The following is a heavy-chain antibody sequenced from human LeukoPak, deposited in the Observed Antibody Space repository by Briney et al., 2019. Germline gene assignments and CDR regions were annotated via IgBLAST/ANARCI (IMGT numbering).Heavy chain of an antibody. V-gene: IGHV1-18*01. CDR3: ARVRSGSYGENVFDI. Sequence: ASVKVSCKASGYTYTTYSLTWVRQAPGQGLEWMGWISPYNGDTGYAQKFQGRVTMTTDTSTSTAYMELRSLRSDDTAVYYCARVRSGSYGENVFDIWGQGIMVTVSS. CDR2: ISPYNGDT. J-gene: IGHJ3*02. CDR1: GYTYTTYS. D-gene: IGHD1-26*01.